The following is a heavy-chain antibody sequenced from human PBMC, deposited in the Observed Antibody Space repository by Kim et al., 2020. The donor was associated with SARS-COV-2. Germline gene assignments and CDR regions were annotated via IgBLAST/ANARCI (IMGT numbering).Heavy chain of an antibody. J-gene: IGHJ6*02. V-gene: IGHV3-15*01. CDR3: TTGVYDFTYYYYYGMDV. D-gene: IGHD3-3*01. CDR1: GFTFSNAW. Sequence: GGSLRLSCAASGFTFSNAWMSWVRQAPGKGLEWVGRIKSKTDGGTTDYAAPVKGRFTISRDDSKNTLYLQMNSLKTEDTAVYYCTTGVYDFTYYYYYGMDVWGQGTTVTVSS. CDR2: IKSKTDGGTT.